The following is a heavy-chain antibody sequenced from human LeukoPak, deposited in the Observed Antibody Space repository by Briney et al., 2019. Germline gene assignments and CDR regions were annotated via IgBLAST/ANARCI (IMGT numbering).Heavy chain of an antibody. CDR1: GDSISSYY. D-gene: IGHD2-2*01. Sequence: SETLSLTCTVSGDSISSYYWSWIRQPAGKGLEWIGRIYTSGSTNYNPSLKSRVTMSVDTSRNQFSLRLSSVTAADTAVYYCARDGPIVVVPAAFDYWGQGTLVTVSS. CDR2: IYTSGST. V-gene: IGHV4-4*07. J-gene: IGHJ4*02. CDR3: ARDGPIVVVPAAFDY.